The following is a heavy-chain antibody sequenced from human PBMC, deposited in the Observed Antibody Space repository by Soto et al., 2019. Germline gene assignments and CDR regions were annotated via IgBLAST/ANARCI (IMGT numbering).Heavy chain of an antibody. CDR1: GLTLSTSS. CDR2: INSHTSVT. V-gene: IGHV3-48*04. Sequence: QPGGSLRLSCAAFGLTLSTSSMNWVRQAPGRGLEWISYINSHTSVTAYADSVKGRFTISRDNAKNTLYLQMNSLRAEDTAVYYCAGSLLTPFYYWGQGSLVTVSS. J-gene: IGHJ4*02. CDR3: AGSLLTPFYY. D-gene: IGHD3-10*01.